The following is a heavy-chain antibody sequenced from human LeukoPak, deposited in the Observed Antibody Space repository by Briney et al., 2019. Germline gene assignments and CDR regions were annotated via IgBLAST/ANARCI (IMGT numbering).Heavy chain of an antibody. CDR1: GYTFGSDD. V-gene: IGHV1-8*03. D-gene: IGHD3-10*01. Sequence: GASVKVSCKASGYTFGSDDINWVRQATGQGLEWMGWINPNNGNLGYAQKFQGRVTITRNTPISTAYLQWSSLKASDTAMYYCARHQGYGSGSYYPTLLYYYMDVWGKGTTVTVSS. CDR2: INPNNGNL. CDR3: ARHQGYGSGSYYPTLLYYYMDV. J-gene: IGHJ6*03.